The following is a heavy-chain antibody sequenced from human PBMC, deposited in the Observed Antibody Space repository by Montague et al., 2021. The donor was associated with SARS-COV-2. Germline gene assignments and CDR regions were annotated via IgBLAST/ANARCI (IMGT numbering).Heavy chain of an antibody. CDR2: DDSSGNT. V-gene: IGHV4-39*01. D-gene: IGHD5-18*01. Sequence: SETLSLTCTVTGGSISGSSDYWGWIRQSPGKGLEWIASDDSSGNTYYSPSLKSRLTISVDTSKNQFSLMLNSVTAADTALYYCARREYSYGWGDWGQGTLVTVSS. J-gene: IGHJ4*02. CDR1: GGSISGSSDY. CDR3: ARREYSYGWGD.